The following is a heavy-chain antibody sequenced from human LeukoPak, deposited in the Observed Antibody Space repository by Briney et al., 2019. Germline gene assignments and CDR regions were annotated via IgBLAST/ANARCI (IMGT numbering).Heavy chain of an antibody. CDR2: ISYSGYT. D-gene: IGHD4-23*01. CDR3: ARGRNDDGGMFFDS. V-gene: IGHV4-59*01. J-gene: IGHJ4*02. CDR1: GGSIRSYY. Sequence: SETLSLTCTVSGGSIRSYYWSWIRQAPGKGLEWIGFISYSGYTSYSPSLKSRVAISVDTFKSQFSLRLTSMTAADTATYYCARGRNDDGGMFFDSWAQGTLVTVSS.